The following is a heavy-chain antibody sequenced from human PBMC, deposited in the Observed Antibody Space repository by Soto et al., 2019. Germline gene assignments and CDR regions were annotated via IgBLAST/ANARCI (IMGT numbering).Heavy chain of an antibody. CDR3: VRSGHSFGGVM. J-gene: IGHJ4*02. CDR2: MYYSGGS. D-gene: IGHD3-16*01. CDR1: GASMNNYY. V-gene: IGHV4-59*01. Sequence: QVQLQEWGPGLVKPSETLSLTCTVSGASMNNYYGSWVRQPPGKGLAWIGYMYYSGGSNSNPSLKGRVTISVDTSKNQISLKLTSVTAADTAVYDCVRSGHSFGGVMWGQGTLVTVSS.